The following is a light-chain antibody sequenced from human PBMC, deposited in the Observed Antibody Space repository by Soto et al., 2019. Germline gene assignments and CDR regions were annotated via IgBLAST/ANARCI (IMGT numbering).Light chain of an antibody. Sequence: DIKMTQSPSSLSASVGDRVTITCRASQYISNYLNWYQQKSGTAPKLLIHTASTLQSGVPSRFSGRGSGPDFTLTISGVQPDGFAIYFCQQSYSTPPTFGQGTTLEIK. CDR2: TAS. CDR1: QYISNY. V-gene: IGKV1-39*01. J-gene: IGKJ2*01. CDR3: QQSYSTPPT.